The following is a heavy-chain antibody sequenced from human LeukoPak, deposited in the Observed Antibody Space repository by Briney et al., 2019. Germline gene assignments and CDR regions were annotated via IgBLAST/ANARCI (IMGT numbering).Heavy chain of an antibody. CDR2: IYTSGST. Sequence: SGTLSLTCTVSGGSISSYYWSWIRQPAGKGLEWIGRIYTSGSTNYNPSLKSRVTISVDKSKNQFSLKLSSVTAADTAVYYCAREHSSSVGFVDYWGQGTLVTVSS. D-gene: IGHD6-6*01. J-gene: IGHJ4*02. CDR3: AREHSSSVGFVDY. CDR1: GGSISSYY. V-gene: IGHV4-4*07.